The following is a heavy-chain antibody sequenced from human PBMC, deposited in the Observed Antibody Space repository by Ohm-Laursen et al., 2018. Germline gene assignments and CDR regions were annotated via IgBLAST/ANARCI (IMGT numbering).Heavy chain of an antibody. CDR1: GYTFTGYY. CDR2: INPNSGGT. V-gene: IGHV1-2*02. D-gene: IGHD2-15*01. CDR3: ARRSGRAQPVVDFDY. J-gene: IGHJ4*02. Sequence: SVKVSCKASGYTFTGYYMHWVRQAPGQGLEWMGWINPNSGGTNYAQKFQGRVTMTRDTSISTAYMELSSLRSEDTAVYYCARRSGRAQPVVDFDYWGQGTLVTVSS.